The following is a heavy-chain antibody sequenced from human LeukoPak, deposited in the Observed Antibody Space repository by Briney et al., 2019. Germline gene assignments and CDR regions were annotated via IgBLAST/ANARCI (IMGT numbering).Heavy chain of an antibody. Sequence: GGSLRLSCAASGFTFNNYAMNWVRQAPGKGLEWVSVISGSGGTTYYADSVKGRFTISRDSSKNTLYLQMNSLRAEDTAVYYCARRNAMDVWGQGTTVIVFS. CDR3: ARRNAMDV. V-gene: IGHV3-23*01. CDR2: ISGSGGTT. CDR1: GFTFNNYA. J-gene: IGHJ6*02.